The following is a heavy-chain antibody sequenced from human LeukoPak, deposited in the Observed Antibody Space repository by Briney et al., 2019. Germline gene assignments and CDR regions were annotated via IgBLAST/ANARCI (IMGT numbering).Heavy chain of an antibody. Sequence: SETLSLTCTVSGGSISSDSYYWGWIRQPPGKGLEWIGTIYYSGSTYYNPSLKSRVTISVDTSKNQFSLKLSSVTAADTAVYYCAGVSPGSSIYYYYYMDVWGKGTTVTVSS. CDR2: IYYSGST. J-gene: IGHJ6*03. D-gene: IGHD2-8*01. CDR3: AGVSPGSSIYYYYYMDV. V-gene: IGHV4-39*01. CDR1: GGSISSDSYY.